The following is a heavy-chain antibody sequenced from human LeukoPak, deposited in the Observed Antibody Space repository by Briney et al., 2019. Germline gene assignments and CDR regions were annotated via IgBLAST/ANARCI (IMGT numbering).Heavy chain of an antibody. J-gene: IGHJ4*02. V-gene: IGHV5-51*01. Sequence: GESLKISCKASGYSFTSFWIGWVRQMPGKVLEWIGVIYPGDSATKYNASFQGHVTISVDRSISTAFLQWSSLKASDSAIYFCARGATAIGGYNILTGHYDDYFDYWGQGSLVTVSS. CDR2: IYPGDSAT. CDR3: ARGATAIGGYNILTGHYDDYFDY. CDR1: GYSFTSFW. D-gene: IGHD3-9*01.